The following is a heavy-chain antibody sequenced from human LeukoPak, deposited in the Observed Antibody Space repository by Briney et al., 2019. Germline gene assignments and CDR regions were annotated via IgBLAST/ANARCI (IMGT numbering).Heavy chain of an antibody. CDR2: ISGSGGST. CDR3: AKSSGSGSSDGMDV. V-gene: IGHV3-23*01. D-gene: IGHD3-10*01. Sequence: GGSLRLSCAASGFTFSSYATSWVRQAPGKGLEWVSAISGSGGSTYYADSVKGRFTISRDNSKNTLYLQMNSLRAEDTAVYYCAKSSGSGSSDGMDVWGQGTTVTVSS. CDR1: GFTFSSYA. J-gene: IGHJ6*02.